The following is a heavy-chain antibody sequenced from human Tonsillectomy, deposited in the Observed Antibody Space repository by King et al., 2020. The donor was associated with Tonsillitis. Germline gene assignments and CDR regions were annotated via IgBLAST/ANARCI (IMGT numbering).Heavy chain of an antibody. J-gene: IGHJ4*02. CDR1: GFTFGDYV. CDR2: IRSKAYGGTT. V-gene: IGHV3-49*05. CDR3: TTSYGGKYYFDH. D-gene: IGHD4-23*01. Sequence: VQLVESGGGLVKPGRSLRLSCTVSGFTFGDYVMNWFRQAPGKGLEWVGFIRSKAYGGTTEYAASVKGRFTISRDDSKSIAYLQMNSLKTEDTAVYYCTTSYGGKYYFDHWGQGTLVTVSS.